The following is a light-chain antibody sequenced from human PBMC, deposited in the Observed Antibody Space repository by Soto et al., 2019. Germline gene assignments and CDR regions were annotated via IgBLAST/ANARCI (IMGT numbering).Light chain of an antibody. Sequence: SQSPGTLSLSTGERATLSCRASQSVSRHLAWYQQKPGQAPRLLIYDASNRATGIPARFSGSGSGTDFTLTISSLEPEDFAVYYCQQRNNWPPVTFAGGTKVAIK. J-gene: IGKJ4*01. CDR3: QQRNNWPPVT. V-gene: IGKV3-11*01. CDR1: QSVSRH. CDR2: DAS.